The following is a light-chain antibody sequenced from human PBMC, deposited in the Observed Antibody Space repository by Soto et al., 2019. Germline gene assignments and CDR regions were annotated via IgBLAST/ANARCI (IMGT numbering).Light chain of an antibody. CDR2: DAS. J-gene: IGKJ1*01. V-gene: IGKV3-11*01. CDR3: QQRSNWPRT. Sequence: DIVLTQSPATLSLSPGERATLSCRASQSVGAYLAWYQQKPCQAPRLLIYDASNRATGIPARFSGSGSGTDFTLTISSLEPEDFAVYYCQQRSNWPRTFGQGTKVEIK. CDR1: QSVGAY.